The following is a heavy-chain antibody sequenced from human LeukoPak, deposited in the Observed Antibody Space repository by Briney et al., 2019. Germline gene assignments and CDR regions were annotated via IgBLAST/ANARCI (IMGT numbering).Heavy chain of an antibody. J-gene: IGHJ6*04. Sequence: PGGSLRLSCAASGFTFSSYEMNWVRQAPGKGLEWVSYISSSGSTTYYADSVKGRFTISRDNAKNSLYLQMNSLRAEDTAVCYCAELGITMIGGVWGKGATVTISS. CDR3: AELGITMIGGV. CDR2: ISSSGSTT. D-gene: IGHD3-10*02. CDR1: GFTFSSYE. V-gene: IGHV3-48*03.